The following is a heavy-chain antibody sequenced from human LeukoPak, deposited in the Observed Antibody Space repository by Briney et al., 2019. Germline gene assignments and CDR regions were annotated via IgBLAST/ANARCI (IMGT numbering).Heavy chain of an antibody. CDR3: AKDHYWSIDY. D-gene: IGHD3-3*01. J-gene: IGHJ4*02. CDR1: GFTFSSYA. CDR2: ISYDGSNK. Sequence: SGGSLRLSCAASGFTFSSYAMHWVRQAPGKGLEWVAVISYDGSNKYYADSVKGRFTISRDNSKNTLYLQMNSLRAEDTGVYYCAKDHYWSIDYWGRGTLVTVSS. V-gene: IGHV3-30-3*01.